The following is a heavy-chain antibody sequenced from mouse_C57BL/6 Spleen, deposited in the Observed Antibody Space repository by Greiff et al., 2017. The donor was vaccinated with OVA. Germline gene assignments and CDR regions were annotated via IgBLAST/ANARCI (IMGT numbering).Heavy chain of an antibody. Sequence: VQLVESGAELVRPGASVTLSCKASGYTFTDYEMHWVKQTPVHGLEWIGAIDPETGGTAYNQKFKGKAILTADKSSSTAYMELRSLTSEDSAVYYCTRSGDYLYYFDYWGQGTTLTVSS. V-gene: IGHV1-15*01. D-gene: IGHD5-5*01. CDR3: TRSGDYLYYFDY. CDR1: GYTFTDYE. CDR2: IDPETGGT. J-gene: IGHJ2*01.